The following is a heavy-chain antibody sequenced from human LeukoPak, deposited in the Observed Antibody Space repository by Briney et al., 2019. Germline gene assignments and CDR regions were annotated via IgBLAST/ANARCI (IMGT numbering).Heavy chain of an antibody. CDR2: IFGSGGSA. CDR3: GKTTTGYSSGRYPGWPVDY. J-gene: IGHJ4*02. Sequence: GGSLRLSCAASGFTFNSYAMYWVRQAPGKGLELVSGIFGSGGSAHYADSVKGRFTISRDNSKNTVYLQMDSLRVEDTAVYYCGKTTTGYSSGRYPGWPVDYWGQGTLVTVSS. V-gene: IGHV3-23*01. CDR1: GFTFNSYA. D-gene: IGHD6-19*01.